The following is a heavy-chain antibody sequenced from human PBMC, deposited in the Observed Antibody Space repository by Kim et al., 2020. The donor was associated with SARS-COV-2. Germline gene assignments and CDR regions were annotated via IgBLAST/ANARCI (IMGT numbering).Heavy chain of an antibody. D-gene: IGHD3-3*01. CDR1: GFTFSSYS. CDR3: VSQSRITILGGAFDI. Sequence: GGSLRLSCAASGFTFSSYSMNWVRQAPGKGLEWVSSISSSSSYIYYADSVKGRFTISRDNAKNSLYLQMNSLRAEDTAVYYCVSQSRITILGGAFDIWGQGTMVTVSS. CDR2: ISSSSSYI. V-gene: IGHV3-21*01. J-gene: IGHJ3*02.